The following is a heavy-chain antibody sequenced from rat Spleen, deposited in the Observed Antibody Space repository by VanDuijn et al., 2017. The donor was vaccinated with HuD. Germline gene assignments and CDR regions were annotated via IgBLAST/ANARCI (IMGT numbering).Heavy chain of an antibody. CDR2: ISTSGSRT. D-gene: IGHD1-4*01. Sequence: EVQLVESDGGLVQPGRSLKLSCAASGFTFSNYYMAWVRQAPKKGLEWVATISTSGSRTYYPDSVKGRFTISRDNAKSSLYLQMDSLRSEDTATYYCTTVLPGYNSGVMDAWGQGASVTVSS. CDR3: TTVLPGYNSGVMDA. CDR1: GFTFSNYY. J-gene: IGHJ4*01. V-gene: IGHV5-27*01.